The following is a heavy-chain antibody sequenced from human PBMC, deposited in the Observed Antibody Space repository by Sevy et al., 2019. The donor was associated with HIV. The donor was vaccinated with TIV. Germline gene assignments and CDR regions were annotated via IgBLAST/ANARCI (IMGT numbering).Heavy chain of an antibody. D-gene: IGHD3-10*01. V-gene: IGHV4-30-4*01. Sequence: SETLSLTCTVSGGSISSGDYYWSWIRQPPGKGLEWIGYIYYSGSTYYNPSLKSRVTISVDTSKNQFSLKLSSVTAADTAVYYCARGLLWFVELRSEYWFDPWGQGTLVTVSS. CDR3: ARGLLWFVELRSEYWFDP. CDR2: IYYSGST. J-gene: IGHJ5*02. CDR1: GGSISSGDYY.